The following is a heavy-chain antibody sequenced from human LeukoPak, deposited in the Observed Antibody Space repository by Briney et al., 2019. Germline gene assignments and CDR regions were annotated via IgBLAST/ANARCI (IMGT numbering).Heavy chain of an antibody. V-gene: IGHV3-74*03. CDR1: GSTTFSRSW. Sequence: PGGFLRLSCAASGSTTFSRSWMHWVRQAPGKGLVWVSGIKDDGSDTTYADSVKGRFTISRDNAKDTLYLQMHSLRVEDTALYYCAKLANRFSSDDYWGQGTLVTVLS. D-gene: IGHD6-6*01. J-gene: IGHJ4*02. CDR2: IKDDGSDT. CDR3: AKLANRFSSDDY.